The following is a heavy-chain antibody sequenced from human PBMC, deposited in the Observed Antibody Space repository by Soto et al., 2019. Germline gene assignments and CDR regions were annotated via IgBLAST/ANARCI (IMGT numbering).Heavy chain of an antibody. D-gene: IGHD6-6*01. V-gene: IGHV3-30-3*01. CDR1: GFTFSSYA. CDR3: ARDTSSSNYYYYGMDV. Sequence: PGGSLRLSCAASGFTFSSYALHWVRQAPGKGLEWVAVISYDGSNKYYADSMKGRFTISRDNSKNTLYLQMNSLRAEDTAVYYCARDTSSSNYYYYGMDVWGQGTTVTVSS. CDR2: ISYDGSNK. J-gene: IGHJ6*02.